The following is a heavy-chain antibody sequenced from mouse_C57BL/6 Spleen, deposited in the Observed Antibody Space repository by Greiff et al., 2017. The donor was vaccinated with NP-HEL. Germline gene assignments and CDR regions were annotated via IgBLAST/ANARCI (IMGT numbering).Heavy chain of an antibody. J-gene: IGHJ1*03. CDR1: GYTFTSYW. D-gene: IGHD4-1*01. CDR2: INPSNGGT. CDR3: ARPALGRSYWYFDV. Sequence: QVQLQQPGTELVKPGASVKLSCKASGYTFTSYWMHWVKQRPGQGLEWIGNINPSNGGTNYNEKFKSKATLTVDKSSSTAYMQLSSLTSEDSAVYYRARPALGRSYWYFDVWGTGTTVTVSS. V-gene: IGHV1-53*01.